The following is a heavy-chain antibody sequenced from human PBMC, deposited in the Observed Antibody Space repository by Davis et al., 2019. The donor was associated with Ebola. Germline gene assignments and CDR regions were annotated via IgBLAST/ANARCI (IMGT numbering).Heavy chain of an antibody. CDR1: GFTFGDYA. Sequence: PGGSLRLSCTASGFTFGDYAMSWFRQAPGKGLEWVGFIRSKAYGGTTEYAASVKGRFTISRDDSKSIAYLQMNSLKTEDTAVYYCTSTRVPWVYANNWGQGTLVTVSS. D-gene: IGHD2-8*01. V-gene: IGHV3-49*03. CDR3: TSTRVPWVYANN. CDR2: IRSKAYGGTT. J-gene: IGHJ4*02.